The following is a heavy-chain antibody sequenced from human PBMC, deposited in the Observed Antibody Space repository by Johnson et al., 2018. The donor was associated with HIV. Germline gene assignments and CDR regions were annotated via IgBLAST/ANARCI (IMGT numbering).Heavy chain of an antibody. CDR2: ISSDVSNT. CDR3: ARELGYSSSNDAFDI. J-gene: IGHJ3*02. Sequence: QVQLVESGGGVVQPGRSLRLSCAASGFTFSSFAMHWVRQAPGKGLEWVAVISSDVSNTYYADSVQGRFTISRDNSKNTLYLQMNSLRAEDTAVYYCARELGYSSSNDAFDIWGQGTMVTVSS. CDR1: GFTFSSFA. V-gene: IGHV3-30-3*01. D-gene: IGHD6-13*01.